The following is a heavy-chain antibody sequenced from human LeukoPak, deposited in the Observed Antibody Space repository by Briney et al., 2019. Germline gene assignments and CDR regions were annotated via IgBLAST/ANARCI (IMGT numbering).Heavy chain of an antibody. V-gene: IGHV4-59*08. J-gene: IGHJ4*02. CDR3: ARTRYYYNSRSYGAPYYFDY. Sequence: SETLSLTCSVPGDSITIYYWTWIRQPPAKGLEWIGYIDHTGSTNYSPSLNSRVTISRDTSKNQFSLKLSSVTAADTAVYYCARTRYYYNSRSYGAPYYFDYWGQGTLVTVSS. CDR2: IDHTGST. CDR1: GDSITIYY. D-gene: IGHD3-10*01.